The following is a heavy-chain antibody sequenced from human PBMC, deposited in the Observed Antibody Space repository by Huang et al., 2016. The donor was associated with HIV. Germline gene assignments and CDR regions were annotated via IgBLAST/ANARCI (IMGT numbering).Heavy chain of an antibody. J-gene: IGHJ4*02. CDR3: ARDWSFGSSTSPAD. CDR2: INPKRGGT. CDR1: GDTFTDSN. V-gene: IGHV1-2*02. Sequence: QVQLVQSGAEVKNPGASVRVSCKASGDTFTDSNIHWGRQAPGQGLAWMGWINPKRGGTIYAQRFQGRGTMTRDTTISTVHMDLRRIQADDTAVYFCARDWSFGSSTSPADWGQGTLVTVSS. D-gene: IGHD6-6*01.